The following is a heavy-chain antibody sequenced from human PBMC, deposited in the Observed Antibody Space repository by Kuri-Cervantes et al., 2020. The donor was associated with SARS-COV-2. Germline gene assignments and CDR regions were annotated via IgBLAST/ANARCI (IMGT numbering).Heavy chain of an antibody. J-gene: IGHJ6*02. CDR2: ISSSTSYI. V-gene: IGHV3-21*01. CDR1: GFTFTYYS. D-gene: IGHD4-17*01. CDR3: ARTTYGDYYWYGMDV. Sequence: GESLKISCAASGFTFTYYSMNWVRQAPGKGLEWVSTISSSTSYIYYAESLKGRFTISRDNAKNSLYLQMTGLRAEDTAVYYCARTTYGDYYWYGMDVWGQGTTVTVSS.